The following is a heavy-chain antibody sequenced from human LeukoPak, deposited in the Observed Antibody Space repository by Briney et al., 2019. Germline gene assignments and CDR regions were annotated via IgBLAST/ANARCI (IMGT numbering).Heavy chain of an antibody. V-gene: IGHV1-69*06. Sequence: ASVKVSCKASGYTFTSYDINWVRQATGQGLEWMGGIIPIFGTANYAQKFQGRVTITADKSTSTAYMELSSLRSEDTAVYYCARAKTTVVSPYFDYWGQGTLVTVSS. CDR2: IIPIFGTA. D-gene: IGHD4-23*01. CDR1: GYTFTSYD. CDR3: ARAKTTVVSPYFDY. J-gene: IGHJ4*02.